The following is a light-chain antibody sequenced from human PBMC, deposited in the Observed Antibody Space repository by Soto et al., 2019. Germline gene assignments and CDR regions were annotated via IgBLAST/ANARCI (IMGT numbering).Light chain of an antibody. CDR1: QSVSNNY. CDR3: QQRSNWLT. J-gene: IGKJ4*01. Sequence: EIVLAQSPGTLSLSPGDRASLSCRASQSVSNNYLAWYQQKPGQAPRLLIYGASTRATGIPARFNGSGSATDFTLTISSLEPEDFAVYYCQQRSNWLTFGGGTKVDI. CDR2: GAS. V-gene: IGKV3D-20*02.